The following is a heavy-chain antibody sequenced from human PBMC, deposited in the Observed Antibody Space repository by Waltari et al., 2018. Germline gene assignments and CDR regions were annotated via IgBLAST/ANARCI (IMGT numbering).Heavy chain of an antibody. V-gene: IGHV1-69*08. D-gene: IGHD6-13*01. Sequence: QVQLVQSGAEVKKPGSSVKVSCKASGGTFSSYTISWVRQAPGQGLEWMGRIIPILGIANYAQKFQGRVTITADKSTSTAYMELSSLRSEDTAVYYCARDRSSSWYGGDNAFDIWGQGTMVTVSS. CDR3: ARDRSSSWYGGDNAFDI. J-gene: IGHJ3*02. CDR2: IIPILGIA. CDR1: GGTFSSYT.